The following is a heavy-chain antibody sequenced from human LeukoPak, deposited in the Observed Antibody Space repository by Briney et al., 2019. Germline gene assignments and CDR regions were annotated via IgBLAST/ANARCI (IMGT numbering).Heavy chain of an antibody. D-gene: IGHD4-17*01. V-gene: IGHV3-23*01. CDR1: GFTFSSYA. Sequence: GGSLRLSCAASGFTFSSYAMSWVRQAPGKGLQWVSAISGSGGRTYYADSVKGRFTISRDNAKKRLYLQMNSLRGEDTAVYYCAKDTPHDSGDYIDYWGQGTLVTVSS. CDR2: ISGSGGRT. CDR3: AKDTPHDSGDYIDY. J-gene: IGHJ4*02.